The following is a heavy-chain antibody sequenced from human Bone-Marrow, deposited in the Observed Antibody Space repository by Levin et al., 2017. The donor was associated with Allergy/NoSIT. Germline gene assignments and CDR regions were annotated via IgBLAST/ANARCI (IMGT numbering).Heavy chain of an antibody. CDR1: GLAFNGYT. J-gene: IGHJ3*02. V-gene: IGHV3-21*01. Sequence: ASVTVSCQASGLAFNGYTMNWVRQAPGKGLEWVSFISATSSFSYYRDSVRGRFTISRDNAKKPFYLQMDTLKADDTAVYFRSIVIIGDVRVAHKGAFDSWGQGTMVSVSS. CDR2: ISATSSFS. D-gene: IGHD2-8*02. CDR3: SIVIIGDVRVAHKGAFDS.